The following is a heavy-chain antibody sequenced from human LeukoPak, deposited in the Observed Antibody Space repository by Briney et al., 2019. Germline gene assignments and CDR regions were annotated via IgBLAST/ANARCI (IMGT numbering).Heavy chain of an antibody. V-gene: IGHV4-59*01. J-gene: IGHJ2*01. CDR3: ARGGWSIDL. Sequence: SETLSLTCTVSGGSMSGYYWSWIRQPPGKGPELIGYIHSTGNTGYNPSLESRVTISVDTSKNQFSLGLRSVTTADTAVYYCARGGWSIDLWGRGTLVTVSS. D-gene: IGHD2-15*01. CDR1: GGSMSGYY. CDR2: IHSTGNT.